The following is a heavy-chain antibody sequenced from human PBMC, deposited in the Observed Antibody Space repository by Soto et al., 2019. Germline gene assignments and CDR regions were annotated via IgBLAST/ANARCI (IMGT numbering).Heavy chain of an antibody. D-gene: IGHD3-3*01. CDR2: VIPIIGTA. J-gene: IGHJ6*02. Sequence: SVKVSCKASGGTFSSYAISWLRQAPGQGLVGMGGVIPIIGTANYAQKFQGRVTITADASTSPASLELISLRSEDTAVYYCARGRYYDFWCGSISPRSAYYYYGMDVWGQGTTVTVSS. V-gene: IGHV1-69*13. CDR3: ARGRYYDFWCGSISPRSAYYYYGMDV. CDR1: GGTFSSYA.